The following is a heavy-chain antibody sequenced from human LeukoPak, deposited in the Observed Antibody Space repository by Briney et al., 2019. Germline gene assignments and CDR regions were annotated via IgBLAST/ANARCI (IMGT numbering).Heavy chain of an antibody. CDR2: IYYGGNT. D-gene: IGHD3-3*01. V-gene: IGHV4-61*01. Sequence: SEPLSLTCAVSGDSVSSSNYYWSWIRQPPGKGLEWIGYIYYGGNTNYNPSLQSRVTISVDTSKSQFSLKLSSVTAADTAVYYCAREWDQLRFLEWLQTAGAFDIWGQGTMVTVSS. J-gene: IGHJ3*02. CDR1: GDSVSSSNYY. CDR3: AREWDQLRFLEWLQTAGAFDI.